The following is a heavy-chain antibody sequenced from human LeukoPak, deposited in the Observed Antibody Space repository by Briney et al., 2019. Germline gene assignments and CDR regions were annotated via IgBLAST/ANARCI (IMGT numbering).Heavy chain of an antibody. Sequence: SQTLPLTCTVSGGSISSGSYYWNWIRQPPGKGLEWIGYGHYSGSTNYNPSLKSRVTFSVDTSKNQFSLKLNSVTAADTAVYYCARWGETSALRVHAFDIWGQGTMVTVSS. CDR3: ARWGETSALRVHAFDI. CDR1: GGSISSGSYY. V-gene: IGHV4-61*01. CDR2: GHYSGST. J-gene: IGHJ3*02. D-gene: IGHD3-10*01.